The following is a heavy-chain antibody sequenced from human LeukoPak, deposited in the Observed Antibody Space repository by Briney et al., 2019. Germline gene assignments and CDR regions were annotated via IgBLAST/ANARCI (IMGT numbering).Heavy chain of an antibody. CDR3: ARGSIAMGDYFDY. CDR2: IYYSGST. Sequence: PSETLSLTCTVSGGSISSYYWSWIRQPPGKGLEWIGYIYYSGSTNYNPSLKSRVTISVDTSKNQFSLKLSSVTAADTAVYYCARGSIAMGDYFDYWGQGTLVTVSS. CDR1: GGSISSYY. D-gene: IGHD5-18*01. V-gene: IGHV4-59*01. J-gene: IGHJ4*02.